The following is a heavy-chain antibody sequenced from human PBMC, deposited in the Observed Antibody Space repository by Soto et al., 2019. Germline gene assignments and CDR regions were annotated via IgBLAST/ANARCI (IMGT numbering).Heavy chain of an antibody. J-gene: IGHJ6*02. CDR3: AKDRIQLWASRGYGMDV. Sequence: QVQLVEAGGGVVQPGRSLRLSCAASGFTFSSYGMHWVRQAPGKGLEWVAVISYDGSNKYYADSVKGRFTISRDNAKKTLYLQRNSLGAEDTAVYYCAKDRIQLWASRGYGMDVWGQGTTVTVSS. V-gene: IGHV3-30*18. CDR2: ISYDGSNK. CDR1: GFTFSSYG. D-gene: IGHD5-18*01.